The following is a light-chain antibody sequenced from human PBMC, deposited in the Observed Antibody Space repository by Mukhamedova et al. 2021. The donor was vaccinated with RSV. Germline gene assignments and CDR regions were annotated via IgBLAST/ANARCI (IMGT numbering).Light chain of an antibody. Sequence: LIYKASSLEDGVPSRFSGSGSGTEFSLTITSLQPEDFATYYCQQYDSLWTFGQGTKVEMK. J-gene: IGKJ1*01. CDR3: QQYDSLWT. V-gene: IGKV1-5*03. CDR2: KAS.